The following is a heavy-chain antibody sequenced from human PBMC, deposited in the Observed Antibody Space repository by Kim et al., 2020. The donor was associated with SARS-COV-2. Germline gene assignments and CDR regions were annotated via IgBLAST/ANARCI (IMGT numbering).Heavy chain of an antibody. D-gene: IGHD5-12*01. CDR1: GFTVSSNY. CDR3: PYSGYPSIKGTDY. CDR2: IYSGGST. J-gene: IGHJ4*02. V-gene: IGHV3-66*02. Sequence: GGSLRLSCAASGFTVSSNYMSWVRQAPGKGLEWVSVIYSGGSTYYADSVKGRFTISRDNSKNTLYLQMNSLRAEDTAVYYCPYSGYPSIKGTDYWGQGTLVTVSS.